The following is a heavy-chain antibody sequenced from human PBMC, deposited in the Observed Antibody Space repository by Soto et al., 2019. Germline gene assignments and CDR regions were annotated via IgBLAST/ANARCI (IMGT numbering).Heavy chain of an antibody. Sequence: ASVKVSCEASGYRFSGYFMHWVRQAPGQGLEWMGWINPNIGGTNFAQRFQGRVTMTRDTSITTAYMELSRLRSDDTAVYYCAKDSYYDILTGYSRNSFDIWGQGTMVTVSS. CDR1: GYRFSGYF. J-gene: IGHJ3*02. V-gene: IGHV1-2*02. D-gene: IGHD3-9*01. CDR3: AKDSYYDILTGYSRNSFDI. CDR2: INPNIGGT.